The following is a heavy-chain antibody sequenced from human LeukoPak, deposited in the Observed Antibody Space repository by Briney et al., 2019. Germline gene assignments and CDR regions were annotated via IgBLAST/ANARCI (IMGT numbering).Heavy chain of an antibody. Sequence: ASVKVSCKASGYIFTSDGISWVRQAPGQGLEWMGWISAYNGNTNYAQKLQGRVTMTTDTSTSTAYMELRSLRSDDTAVYYCARDSRSTSCYDWGQGTLVTVSS. J-gene: IGHJ4*02. CDR3: ARDSRSTSCYD. V-gene: IGHV1-18*01. CDR2: ISAYNGNT. D-gene: IGHD2-2*01. CDR1: GYIFTSDG.